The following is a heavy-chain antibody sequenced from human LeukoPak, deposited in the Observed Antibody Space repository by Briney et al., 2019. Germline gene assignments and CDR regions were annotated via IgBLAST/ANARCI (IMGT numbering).Heavy chain of an antibody. Sequence: GGSLRLSCAASGFTFSSYTMSWVRQAPGKGLEWVSAISGSGGSTYYADSAKGRFTISRDNSKNTLYLQMNSLRAEDTAVYYCAKSKLWELLPFDYWGQGTLVTVSS. D-gene: IGHD1-26*01. CDR2: ISGSGGST. CDR1: GFTFSSYT. J-gene: IGHJ4*02. CDR3: AKSKLWELLPFDY. V-gene: IGHV3-23*01.